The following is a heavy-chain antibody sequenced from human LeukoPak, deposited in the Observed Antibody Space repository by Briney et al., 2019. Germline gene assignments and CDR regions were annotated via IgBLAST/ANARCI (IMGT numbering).Heavy chain of an antibody. CDR3: AKKPATIKFPFDI. Sequence: QPGGSLRLSCVGSGFSFSTYDMGWVRQTPGKGLEWVSAISTTGGYTEDADSVKGRFTISRDNSQNTLFLQMHSLRAEDTAVYYCAKKPATIKFPFDIWGQGTLVTVS. J-gene: IGHJ4*02. CDR1: GFSFSTYD. D-gene: IGHD5-24*01. V-gene: IGHV3-23*01. CDR2: ISTTGGYT.